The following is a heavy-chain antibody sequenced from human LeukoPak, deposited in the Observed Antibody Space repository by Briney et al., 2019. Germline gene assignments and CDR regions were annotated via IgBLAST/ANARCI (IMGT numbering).Heavy chain of an antibody. J-gene: IGHJ6*02. CDR3: AVLHYYAMDV. Sequence: GGSLRLSCAASGFTFDDYAMHWVRHAPGKGLEWVSGISWNSGTKGYADSVKGRFTISRDNAKNSLYLQMNSLRGEDAALYHCAVLHYYAMDVWGQGTTVTVSS. D-gene: IGHD2-8*01. CDR2: ISWNSGTK. CDR1: GFTFDDYA. V-gene: IGHV3-9*01.